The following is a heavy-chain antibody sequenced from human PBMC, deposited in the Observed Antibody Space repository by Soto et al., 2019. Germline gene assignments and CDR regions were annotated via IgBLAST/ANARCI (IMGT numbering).Heavy chain of an antibody. CDR3: AKVRYCCGGSCYWYFYY. CDR1: GFTFSSYA. J-gene: IGHJ4*02. CDR2: ISGSGGST. D-gene: IGHD2-15*01. Sequence: GGSLRLSCAASGFTFSSYAMSWVRQAPGKGLEWVSAISGSGGSTYYADSVKGRFTISRDNSKNTLYLQMNSLRAEDTAVYYCAKVRYCCGGSCYWYFYYLAQGALVTVSS. V-gene: IGHV3-23*01.